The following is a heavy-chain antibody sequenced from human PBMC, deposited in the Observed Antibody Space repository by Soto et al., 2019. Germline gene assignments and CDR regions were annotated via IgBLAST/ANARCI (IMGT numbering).Heavy chain of an antibody. Sequence: GESLKISCKGSGYSFTNYWIGWVRQMPGKGLEWMGIIYPGDSDTRYSPAFQGQVTISADKSIRTAYLQWSSLKASDTAMYFCARAMVRGEGDNYATAVWGQGTTVTVSS. CDR1: GYSFTNYW. D-gene: IGHD3-10*01. CDR3: ARAMVRGEGDNYATAV. V-gene: IGHV5-51*01. CDR2: IYPGDSDT. J-gene: IGHJ6*02.